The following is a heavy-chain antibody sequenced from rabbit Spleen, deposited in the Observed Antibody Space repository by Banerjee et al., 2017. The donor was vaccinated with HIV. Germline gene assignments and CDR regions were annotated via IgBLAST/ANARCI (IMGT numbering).Heavy chain of an antibody. V-gene: IGHV1S45*01. CDR3: ARNAGGGNYNRLDL. CDR2: INTVSGTT. Sequence: QEQLVESGGGLVQPGGSLKLSCKASGFDFSSYGVSWVRQAPGKGLEWIGYINTVSGTTVYATWAKGRFTISRTSSTTVTLQMTSLTAADTATYFCARNAGGGNYNRLDLWGPGTLVTVS. D-gene: IGHD8-1*01. J-gene: IGHJ3*01. CDR1: GFDFSSYG.